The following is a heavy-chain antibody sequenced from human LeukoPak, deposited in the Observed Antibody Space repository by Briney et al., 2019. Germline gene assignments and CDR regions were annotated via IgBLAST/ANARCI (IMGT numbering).Heavy chain of an antibody. CDR1: GGSISSSSYY. V-gene: IGHV4-39*01. CDR2: IYYSGGT. J-gene: IGHJ4*02. D-gene: IGHD1-26*01. CDR3: ARRGVGVTTEGSDY. Sequence: PPETLSLTCTVSGGSISSSSYYWGWIRQPPGKGLEWIGSIYYSGGTYYNPSLKSRVTISVDTSKNQFSLKLSSVTAADTAVYYCARRGVGVTTEGSDYWGQGTLVTVSS.